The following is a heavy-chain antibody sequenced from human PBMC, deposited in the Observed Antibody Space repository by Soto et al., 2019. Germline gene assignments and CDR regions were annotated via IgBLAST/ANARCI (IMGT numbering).Heavy chain of an antibody. J-gene: IGHJ4*02. D-gene: IGHD3-16*02. Sequence: EVQLAESGGGLVQPGGSLRLSCAASGFTFSSHWMHWVCQAPGKGLVWVSRIIGDGNEITYADSVKGRFTISRDNAKNTVILQINSLRAEDTAVYYCVRGHVRGNDRHFDYWGQGTLVTVSS. V-gene: IGHV3-74*01. CDR2: IIGDGNEI. CDR3: VRGHVRGNDRHFDY. CDR1: GFTFSSHW.